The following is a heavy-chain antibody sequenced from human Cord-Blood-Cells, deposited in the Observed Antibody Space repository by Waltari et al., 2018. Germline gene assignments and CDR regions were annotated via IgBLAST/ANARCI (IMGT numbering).Heavy chain of an antibody. CDR3: ARATARAPTVVTPESDDAFDI. CDR2: ST. V-gene: IGHV4-4*02. D-gene: IGHD4-17*01. Sequence: STNYNPSLKSRVTISVDKSKNQFFLKLSSVTAADTAVYYCARATARAPTVVTPESDDAFDIWGQGTMVTVSS. J-gene: IGHJ3*02.